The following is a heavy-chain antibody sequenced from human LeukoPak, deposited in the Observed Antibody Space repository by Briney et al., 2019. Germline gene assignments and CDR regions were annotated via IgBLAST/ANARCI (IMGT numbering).Heavy chain of an antibody. V-gene: IGHV4-30-2*01. CDR3: ARGRHYYGSGSYYKRAYYFDY. J-gene: IGHJ4*02. CDR2: MYHSGST. CDR1: GGSISSGGYS. D-gene: IGHD3-10*01. Sequence: SETLSLTCAVSGGSISSGGYSWSWIRQPGGKRLEWIGYMYHSGSTNYNPSLKSRVTISVDTSKNQFSLKLSSVTAADTAVYYCARGRHYYGSGSYYKRAYYFDYWGQGTLVTVSS.